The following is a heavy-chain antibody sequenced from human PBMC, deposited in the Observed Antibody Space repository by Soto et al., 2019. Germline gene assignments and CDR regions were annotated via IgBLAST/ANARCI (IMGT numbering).Heavy chain of an antibody. J-gene: IGHJ5*02. CDR2: IIPIFGTA. D-gene: IGHD3-10*01. Sequence: QVQLVQSGAEVKKPGSSVKVSCKASGGTFSSYAISWVRQAPGQGLEWKGGIIPIFGTANYAQKFQGRVTITADESTSTAYMELSSLRSEDTAVYYCARGNPDGSGSYFRGWFDPWGQGTLVTVSS. CDR1: GGTFSSYA. CDR3: ARGNPDGSGSYFRGWFDP. V-gene: IGHV1-69*12.